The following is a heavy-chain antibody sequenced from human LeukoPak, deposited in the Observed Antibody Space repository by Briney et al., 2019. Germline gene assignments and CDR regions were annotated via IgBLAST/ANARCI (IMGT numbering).Heavy chain of an antibody. CDR1: GFTFSHYW. CDR2: IKLDGSEK. V-gene: IGHV3-7*01. J-gene: IGHJ2*01. CDR3: ARGSYYDGSGYVNWYFDL. Sequence: GGSLRLSCEGSGFTFSHYWMTWVCRAPGKGLEWVASIKLDGSEKYYVDSVKGRFTISRDNSKNSLYLQMNSLRAEDTAIYYCARGSYYDGSGYVNWYFDLWGRGTLVAVSS. D-gene: IGHD3-22*01.